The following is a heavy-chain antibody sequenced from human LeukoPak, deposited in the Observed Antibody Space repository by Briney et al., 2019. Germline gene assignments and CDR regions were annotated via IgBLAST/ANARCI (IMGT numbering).Heavy chain of an antibody. CDR1: GFTFSRYS. V-gene: IGHV3-48*02. Sequence: GGSLRLSCAASGFTFSRYSINWVRQAPGKGLEWVSYISSSSSSIYYADSVKGRFTISRDNAKNSLYLQMNSLRDEDTAVYYCVFSLVTDFDSWGQGTLVTVSS. CDR3: VFSLVTDFDS. CDR2: ISSSSSSI. D-gene: IGHD2-21*02. J-gene: IGHJ4*02.